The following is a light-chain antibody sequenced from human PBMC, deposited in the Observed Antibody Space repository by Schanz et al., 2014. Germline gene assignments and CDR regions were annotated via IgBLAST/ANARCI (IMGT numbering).Light chain of an antibody. Sequence: QSALTQPPSASGSPGQSVTISCTGTSSDVGGYNYVSWYQQHPGKAPKLMINDVSNRPSGVSNRFSGSKSGNTASLTISGLQAEDEADYYCCSYAGSSWVFGGGTKLTVL. V-gene: IGLV2-8*01. CDR1: SSDVGGYNY. CDR2: DVS. J-gene: IGLJ3*02. CDR3: CSYAGSSWV.